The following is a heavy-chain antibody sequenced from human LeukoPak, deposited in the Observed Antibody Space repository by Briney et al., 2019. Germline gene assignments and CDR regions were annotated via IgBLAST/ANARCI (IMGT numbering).Heavy chain of an antibody. CDR2: VNPHSGGT. D-gene: IGHD3-22*01. CDR3: ARTDNKYDSRLLFN. V-gene: IGHV1-2*02. CDR1: GYTFTDYY. J-gene: IGHJ4*02. Sequence: ASVKVSCKASGYTFTDYYIHWVRQAPGQGLEWMGWVNPHSGGTSFAQRFRGRVTMTRDTSITTAYMELSRLESDDTAMYYCARTDNKYDSRLLFNWGQGTHITVSS.